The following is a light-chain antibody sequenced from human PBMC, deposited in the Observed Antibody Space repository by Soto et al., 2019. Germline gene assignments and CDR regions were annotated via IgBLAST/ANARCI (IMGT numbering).Light chain of an antibody. CDR1: QSISRW. V-gene: IGKV1-5*01. CDR2: DAS. Sequence: DIQMTPSPSTLSASVVDTVTITCRASQSISRWLAWYQQKPGKAPKILISDASILENGVPSRFSGTGSGTEFTLTINSLQPDDFATYYCQQYNGLITFGQGTRLEIK. J-gene: IGKJ5*01. CDR3: QQYNGLIT.